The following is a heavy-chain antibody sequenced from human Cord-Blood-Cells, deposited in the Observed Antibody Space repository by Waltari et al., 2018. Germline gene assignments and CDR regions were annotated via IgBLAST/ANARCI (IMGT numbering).Heavy chain of an antibody. CDR1: GFTFSSYG. V-gene: IGHV3-30*18. D-gene: IGHD7-27*01. J-gene: IGHJ3*02. CDR2: ISYDGSNK. Sequence: QVQLVESGGGVVQPGRSLRLSCAASGFTFSSYGMHWVRQAPGKGLEWVEVISYDGSNKYYADSVKGRFTISRDNSKNTLYLQMNSLRAEDTAVYYCAKDKLGSDAFDIWGQGTMVTVSS. CDR3: AKDKLGSDAFDI.